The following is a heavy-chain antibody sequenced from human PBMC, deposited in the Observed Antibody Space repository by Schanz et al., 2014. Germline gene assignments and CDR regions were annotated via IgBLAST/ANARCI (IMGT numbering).Heavy chain of an antibody. Sequence: EVHLVESGGGLVKRGGSLRLSCAASGFTISSYSMNWVRQAPGKGLEWVSAISGSGGSTYYADSVKGRFTISRDNSKNTLYLHMNTLRSEDTAVYYCAKDSTHIDIVLVPTAIDYWGQGTLVTVSS. CDR2: ISGSGGST. CDR3: AKDSTHIDIVLVPTAIDY. J-gene: IGHJ4*02. V-gene: IGHV3-23*04. D-gene: IGHD2-2*01. CDR1: GFTISSYS.